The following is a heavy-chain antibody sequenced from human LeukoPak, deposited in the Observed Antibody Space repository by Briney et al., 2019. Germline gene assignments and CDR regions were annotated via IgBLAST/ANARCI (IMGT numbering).Heavy chain of an antibody. D-gene: IGHD3-22*01. V-gene: IGHV1-69*04. J-gene: IGHJ6*02. CDR2: IIPILGMT. CDR3: ARTNYYDSSGYQGAGTYYYGMDV. CDR1: GGTFSSYA. Sequence: SVKVSCKASGGTFSSYAITWVRQAPGQGLEWVGRIIPILGMTTYAQEFQGRVTITADKTTSTAYMELSSLRSDDTAVYYCARTNYYDSSGYQGAGTYYYGMDVWGPGTTVTVSS.